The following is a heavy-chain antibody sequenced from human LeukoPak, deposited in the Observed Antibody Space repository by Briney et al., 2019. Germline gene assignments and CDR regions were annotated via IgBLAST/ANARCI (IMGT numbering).Heavy chain of an antibody. V-gene: IGHV1-69*04. D-gene: IGHD1-20*01. CDR2: IIPILGIA. J-gene: IGHJ4*02. CDR1: GGTFSSYA. CDR3: VITGETHFDY. Sequence: SVKVSCKASGGTFSSYAISWVRQAPGQGLEWTGRIIPILGIANYAQKFQGRVTITADKSTSTAYMELSSLRSEDTAVYYCVITGETHFDYWGQGTLVAVSS.